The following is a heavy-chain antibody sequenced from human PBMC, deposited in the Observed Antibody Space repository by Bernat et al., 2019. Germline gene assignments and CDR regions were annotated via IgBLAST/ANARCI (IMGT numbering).Heavy chain of an antibody. CDR2: IWYDGSNK. CDR3: ARGVGATSIDY. Sequence: QVQLVESGGGVVQPGRSLRLSCAASGFTFSSYGMHWVRQAPGKGLEWVAVIWYDGSNKYYADSVKGRFTISRDNSKNTLYLQMNSLRAEDTAVYYCARGVGATSIDYWGQGTLVTVSS. V-gene: IGHV3-33*01. CDR1: GFTFSSYG. D-gene: IGHD1-26*01. J-gene: IGHJ4*02.